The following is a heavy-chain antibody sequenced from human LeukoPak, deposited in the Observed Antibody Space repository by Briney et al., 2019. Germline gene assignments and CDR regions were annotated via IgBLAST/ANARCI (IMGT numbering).Heavy chain of an antibody. CDR1: GFTFSSYG. CDR3: AREYSSGWYSEYFQH. J-gene: IGHJ1*01. D-gene: IGHD6-19*01. CDR2: IWYDGTNK. V-gene: IGHV3-33*01. Sequence: PGRSLRLSCAASGFTFSSYGMHWVRQAPGKGLEWVAVIWYDGTNKYYADSVKGRFTISRDNSKNTLYLQMNSLRAEDTAVYYCAREYSSGWYSEYFQHWGQGHPGHRLL.